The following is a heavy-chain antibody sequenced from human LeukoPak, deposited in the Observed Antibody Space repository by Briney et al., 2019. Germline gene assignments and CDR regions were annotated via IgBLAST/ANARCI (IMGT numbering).Heavy chain of an antibody. J-gene: IGHJ6*03. CDR1: GGTFSSYA. Sequence: GASVKVSCKASGGTFSSYAISWVRQAPGQGLEWMGRIIPIFGTANYAQKFQVRVTITTDESTSTAYRKLSRLMSEDTDVYYCASGRFGPDYYYPYMDAWGKGTTVTVSS. V-gene: IGHV1-69*05. CDR2: IIPIFGTA. CDR3: ASGRFGPDYYYPYMDA. D-gene: IGHD3-10*01.